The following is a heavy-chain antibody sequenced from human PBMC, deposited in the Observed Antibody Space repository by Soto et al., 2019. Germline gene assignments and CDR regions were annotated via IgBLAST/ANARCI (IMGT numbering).Heavy chain of an antibody. D-gene: IGHD6-25*01. CDR1: GFTFSSYA. CDR3: AKDSDPVSTSSGDV. V-gene: IGHV3-23*01. CDR2: ISGSGGST. Sequence: GSLRLSCAASGFTFSSYAMSWVRQAPGKGLEWVSAISGSGGSTYYADSVKGRFTISRDNSKNTLYLQMNSLRAEDTAVYYCAKDSDPVSTSSGDVWGQGTTVTVS. J-gene: IGHJ6*02.